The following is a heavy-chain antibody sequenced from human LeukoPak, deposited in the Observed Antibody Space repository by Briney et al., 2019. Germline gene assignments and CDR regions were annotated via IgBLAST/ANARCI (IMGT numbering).Heavy chain of an antibody. CDR3: ARGQQQLSR. D-gene: IGHD6-13*01. CDR2: ISDSVST. J-gene: IGHJ4*02. Sequence: KPSETLSLTCTVSGGSISSYYWSWIRQPPGKGLEWIGYISDSVSTNYNPSLKSRVSISVDTSNNQFSLKLSSVTAADTAVYYCARGQQQLSRWGQGTLVTASS. CDR1: GGSISSYY. V-gene: IGHV4-59*01.